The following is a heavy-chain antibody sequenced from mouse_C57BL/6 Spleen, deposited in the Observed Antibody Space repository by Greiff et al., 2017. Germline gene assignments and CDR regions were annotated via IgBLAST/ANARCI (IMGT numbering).Heavy chain of an antibody. CDR1: GFNIKDYY. V-gene: IGHV14-2*01. CDR2: IDPEDGET. D-gene: IGHD1-1*01. CDR3: ALTVVATEGLDY. Sequence: VQLQQSGAELVKPGASVKLSCTASGFNIKDYYMHWVKQRTEQGLEWIGGIDPEDGETKYDPKFQGKATITADKSSSTAYLQLRSLTAADSAVNYCALTVVATEGLDYWGQGTTVTVSS. J-gene: IGHJ2*01.